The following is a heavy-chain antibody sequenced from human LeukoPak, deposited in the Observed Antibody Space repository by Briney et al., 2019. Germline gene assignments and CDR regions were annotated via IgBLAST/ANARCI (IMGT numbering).Heavy chain of an antibody. J-gene: IGHJ4*02. V-gene: IGHV3-48*01. D-gene: IGHD6-6*01. CDR2: ISSSSSTI. Sequence: GGSLRLSCAASGFTFSSYSMNWVRQAPGKGLEWVSYISSSSSTIYYADSVKGRFTISRDNAKNSLYLQMNSLRAEDTAVYYCARRSIAARGPPDYWGQGTLVTVSS. CDR1: GFTFSSYS. CDR3: ARRSIAARGPPDY.